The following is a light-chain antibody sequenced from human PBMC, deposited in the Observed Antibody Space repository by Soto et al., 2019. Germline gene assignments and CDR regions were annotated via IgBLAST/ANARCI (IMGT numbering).Light chain of an antibody. CDR3: QQYGGSPIT. Sequence: AIRMTQSASSFSASTGDRVSITCRATQGIGTYLAWYQQIPGKAPKLLIYDASTLQTGVPSRFSGSGSGTDFTLTITRLEPEDFALYYCQQYGGSPITFGLGTRLEIK. J-gene: IGKJ5*01. CDR1: QGIGTY. CDR2: DAS. V-gene: IGKV1-8*01.